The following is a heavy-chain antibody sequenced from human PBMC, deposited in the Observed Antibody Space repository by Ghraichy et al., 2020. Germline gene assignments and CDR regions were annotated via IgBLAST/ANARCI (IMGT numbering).Heavy chain of an antibody. J-gene: IGHJ3*02. D-gene: IGHD5-18*01. CDR2: IYYSGST. CDR3: ARGDTAMERDGFDI. Sequence: SETLSLTCNVIGGSITSGNYYWSWIRQPPGKGLEWIGYIYYSGSTNSNPSLKSRVTISVDTSKNQLFLKLTSVTAVDTAMYYCARGDTAMERDGFDICGQGTMVTVSS. V-gene: IGHV4-61*01. CDR1: GGSITSGNYY.